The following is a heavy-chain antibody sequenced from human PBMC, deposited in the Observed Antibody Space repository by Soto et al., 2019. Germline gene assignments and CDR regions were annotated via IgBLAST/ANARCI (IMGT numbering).Heavy chain of an antibody. CDR2: IYYSGST. J-gene: IGHJ4*02. CDR3: ARVLPAATRPKTYYFDY. Sequence: QVQLQESGPGLVKPSQTLSLTCTVSGGSISSGGYYWSWIRQHPGKGLEWIGYIYYSGSTYYNPSLKSRVTISVDTSKNQFSLKLSSVTAADTAVYYCARVLPAATRPKTYYFDYWGQGTLVTVSS. D-gene: IGHD2-2*01. CDR1: GGSISSGGYY. V-gene: IGHV4-31*03.